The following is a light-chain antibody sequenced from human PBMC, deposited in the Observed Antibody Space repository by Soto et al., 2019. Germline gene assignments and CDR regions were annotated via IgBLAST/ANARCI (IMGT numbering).Light chain of an antibody. CDR3: QQYNNWLWT. CDR1: QNIRDS. J-gene: IGKJ1*01. CDR2: ASS. Sequence: DIQMTQSPSSLSASVGDRVTITCRASQNIRDSLNWYQQKPGKAPKFLIYASSSLQSGVPSRFSGSASGTDFTLTISRLEPEDFAVYYCQQYNNWLWTFGQGTKVDIK. V-gene: IGKV1-39*01.